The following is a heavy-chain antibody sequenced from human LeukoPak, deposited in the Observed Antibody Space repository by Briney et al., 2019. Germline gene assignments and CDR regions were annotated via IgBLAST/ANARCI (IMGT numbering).Heavy chain of an antibody. Sequence: ASVKVSCKASGFTFTNYGFSWVRQAPGQGLEWMGWISAYNGNTNYAQKLQGRVTMTTDTSTSTAYMELRSLRSDDTAVYYCARVEHYDFWSGYMYYFDYWGQGTLVTVSS. CDR3: ARVEHYDFWSGYMYYFDY. J-gene: IGHJ4*02. CDR2: ISAYNGNT. D-gene: IGHD3-3*01. V-gene: IGHV1-18*01. CDR1: GFTFTNYG.